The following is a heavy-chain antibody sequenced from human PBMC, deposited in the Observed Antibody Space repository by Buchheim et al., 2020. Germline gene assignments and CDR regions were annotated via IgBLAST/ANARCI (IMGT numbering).Heavy chain of an antibody. Sequence: QVQLQESGPGLVKPSETLSLTCTVSGGSISSGNYWTWIREPAGKGLEWIGRIHTSGSTNYNPSLKSRVTMSLDTSKNQFSLNLTSVTGADTAVYYCASENWGWRDWGQGTL. CDR1: GGSISSGNY. J-gene: IGHJ4*02. CDR2: IHTSGST. CDR3: ASENWGWRD. D-gene: IGHD7-27*01. V-gene: IGHV4-61*02.